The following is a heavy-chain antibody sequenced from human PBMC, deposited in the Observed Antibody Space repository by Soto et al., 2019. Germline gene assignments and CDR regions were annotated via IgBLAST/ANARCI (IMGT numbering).Heavy chain of an antibody. Sequence: ASETLSLTCTVSGGSISSGGYYCSWIRQHPGKGLEWIGYIYYSGSTNYNPSLKSRVTISVDTSKNQFSLKLSSVTAADTAVYYCARERVVVVVAATLYYYYGMDVWGQGTTVTVSS. J-gene: IGHJ6*02. V-gene: IGHV4-31*03. CDR1: GGSISSGGYY. CDR3: ARERVVVVVAATLYYYYGMDV. CDR2: IYYSGST. D-gene: IGHD2-15*01.